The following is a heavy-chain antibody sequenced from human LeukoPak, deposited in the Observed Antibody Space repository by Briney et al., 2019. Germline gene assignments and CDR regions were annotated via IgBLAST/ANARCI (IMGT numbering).Heavy chain of an antibody. Sequence: PGRSLRLSCAASGFTFSSYAMRWVRQAPGKGLEWVAVISYDGSNKYYADSVKGRFTISRDNSKNTLYLQMNSLRAEDTAVYYCARGKLKQWLFDYWGQGTLVTVSS. J-gene: IGHJ4*02. CDR2: ISYDGSNK. CDR1: GFTFSSYA. D-gene: IGHD6-19*01. V-gene: IGHV3-30-3*01. CDR3: ARGKLKQWLFDY.